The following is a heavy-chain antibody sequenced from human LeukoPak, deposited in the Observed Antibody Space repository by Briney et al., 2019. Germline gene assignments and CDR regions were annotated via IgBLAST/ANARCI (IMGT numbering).Heavy chain of an antibody. V-gene: IGHV4-59*01. J-gene: IGHJ3*02. CDR1: GGSISSYY. Sequence: SETLSLTCTVSGGSISSYYWSWIRQPPGKGLEWIGYIHYSGSTSYNPSLKSRITISVDTSKNQLSLILNSVTAADTAVYYCAREYSAFEIWGQGTMVTVSS. D-gene: IGHD1-1*01. CDR3: AREYSAFEI. CDR2: IHYSGST.